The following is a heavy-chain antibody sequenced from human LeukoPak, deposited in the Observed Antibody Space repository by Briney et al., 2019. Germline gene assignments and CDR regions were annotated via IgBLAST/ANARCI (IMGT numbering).Heavy chain of an antibody. CDR3: ASDVGAYCGGDCYAFDI. V-gene: IGHV4-4*07. J-gene: IGHJ3*02. CDR2: IYTSGST. D-gene: IGHD2-21*01. Sequence: PSETLSLTCTVSGGSISSYYWSWIRQPAGKGLEWIGRIYTSGSTNYNPSLKSRVTMSVDTSKNQFSLKLSSVTAADTAVYYCASDVGAYCGGDCYAFDIWGQGTMVTVSS. CDR1: GGSISSYY.